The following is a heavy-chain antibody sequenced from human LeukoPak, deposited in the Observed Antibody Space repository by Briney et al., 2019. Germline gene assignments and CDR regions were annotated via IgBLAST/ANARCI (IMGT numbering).Heavy chain of an antibody. D-gene: IGHD6-19*01. CDR1: GFTFSNAW. CDR3: ATGWYLDH. Sequence: GGSLRLSCAGSGFTFSNAWMNWVRQAPGKGLEWVGRIKSRPNGGTTDYAAPVKGRFTISREDAKNTAYLQMDSLNTEDTGVYFCATGWYLDHWGQGTLVTVSS. CDR2: IKSRPNGGTT. J-gene: IGHJ5*02. V-gene: IGHV3-15*01.